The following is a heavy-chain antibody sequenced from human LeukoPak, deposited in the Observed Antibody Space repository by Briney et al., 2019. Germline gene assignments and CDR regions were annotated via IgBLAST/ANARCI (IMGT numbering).Heavy chain of an antibody. V-gene: IGHV1-2*02. CDR2: INPNSGGT. Sequence: ASVKVSCKASGFTFTGYYIHWVRQAPGQGLEWMGWINPNSGGTNYAQKFQGRVTMPRDTSITTAYMELSGLRSDDTAIYYCARGKLAAPGRTGYNWFDPWGQGTLVTVSS. D-gene: IGHD6-13*01. CDR1: GFTFTGYY. J-gene: IGHJ5*02. CDR3: ARGKLAAPGRTGYNWFDP.